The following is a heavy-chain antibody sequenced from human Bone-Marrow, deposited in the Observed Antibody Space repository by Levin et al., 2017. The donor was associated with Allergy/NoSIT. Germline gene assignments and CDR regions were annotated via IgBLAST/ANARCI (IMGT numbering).Heavy chain of an antibody. CDR1: GGSISSGDYY. J-gene: IGHJ4*02. D-gene: IGHD5-18*01. V-gene: IGHV4-30-4*01. CDR2: IYYSGST. Sequence: SQTLSLTCTVSGGSISSGDYYWSWIRQPPGKGLEWIGYIYYSGSTYYNPSLKSRVTISVDTSKNQFSLKLSSVTAADTAVYYCARENTAMACFDYWGQGTLVTVSS. CDR3: ARENTAMACFDY.